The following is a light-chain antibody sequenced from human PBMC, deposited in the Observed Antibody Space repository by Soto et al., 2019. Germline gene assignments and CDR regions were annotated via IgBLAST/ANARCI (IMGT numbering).Light chain of an antibody. CDR3: QQYENRPYT. CDR2: GAS. Sequence: EIVMTQSPATLSVSPGERATLSCRASQSVTTNLAWYQQKPGQAPSLLIYGASTRATAIPARFSGSGSGTEFTLTISRLKSEDNATYYCQQYENRPYTFGPGTKVDVK. CDR1: QSVTTN. V-gene: IGKV3-15*01. J-gene: IGKJ3*01.